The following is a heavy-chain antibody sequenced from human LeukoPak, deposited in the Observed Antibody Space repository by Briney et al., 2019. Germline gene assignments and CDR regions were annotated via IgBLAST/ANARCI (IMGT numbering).Heavy chain of an antibody. CDR1: GFTFSSYG. Sequence: GGSLRLSCAASGFTFSSYGMHWVRQAPGKGLEWVAFIRYDGSNKYYADSVKGRFTISRDNSKNTLYLQMNSLRVEDTAVYYCAKDPSFRPGYFDYWGQGTLVTVSS. CDR3: AKDPSFRPGYFDY. CDR2: IRYDGSNK. J-gene: IGHJ4*02. V-gene: IGHV3-30*02.